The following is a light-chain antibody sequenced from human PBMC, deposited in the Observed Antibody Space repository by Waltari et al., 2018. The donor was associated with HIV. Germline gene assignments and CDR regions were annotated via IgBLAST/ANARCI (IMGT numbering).Light chain of an antibody. CDR1: QSISSW. Sequence: DIQMTQSPSTLSASVGDRVTITCRASQSISSWLAWYQQKPGKAPKLLIYKASSLESGVPSRFSGSGSGTEFTLTISSLQPDDFATYYCQQYNSYPYTFGQGTKLESK. V-gene: IGKV1-5*03. CDR2: KAS. CDR3: QQYNSYPYT. J-gene: IGKJ2*01.